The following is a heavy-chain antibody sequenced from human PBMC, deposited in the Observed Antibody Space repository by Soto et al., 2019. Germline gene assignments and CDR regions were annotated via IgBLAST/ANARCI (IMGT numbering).Heavy chain of an antibody. J-gene: IGHJ4*02. CDR1: GYSFVSYW. CDR3: ARVRFECTDSSVAYFDH. CDR2: ICPGDSAT. Sequence: GESLKISCTGSGYSFVSYWSGWVRQMPGKGLEWMGIICPGDSATRYSPSFQGQGTISADKSIRTAYLQWTSLKASDIAMYYCARVRFECTDSSVAYFDHWGQGTLVTVSS. V-gene: IGHV5-51*01. D-gene: IGHD6-6*01.